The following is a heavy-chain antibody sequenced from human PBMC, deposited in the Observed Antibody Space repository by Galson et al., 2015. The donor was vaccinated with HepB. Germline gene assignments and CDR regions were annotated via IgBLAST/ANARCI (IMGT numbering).Heavy chain of an antibody. CDR1: GFTFSSYS. CDR3: ARDSLRAAAYVFDP. J-gene: IGHJ5*02. CDR2: ISSSSSYI. D-gene: IGHD6-13*01. Sequence: SLRLSCAASGFTFSSYSMNWVRQAPGKGLEWVSSISSSSSYIYYADSVKGRFTISRDNAKNSLYLQMNSLRAEDTAVYYCARDSLRAAAYVFDPWGQGTLVTVSS. V-gene: IGHV3-21*01.